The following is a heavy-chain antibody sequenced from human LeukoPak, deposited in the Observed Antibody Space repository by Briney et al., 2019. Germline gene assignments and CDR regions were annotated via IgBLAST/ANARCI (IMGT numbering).Heavy chain of an antibody. J-gene: IGHJ4*02. CDR2: VSGSGHST. Sequence: GGSLRLSCAASGFTFSNYAMSWVRQAPGKGLEWVSGVSGSGHSTVYADSVKGRFTISRDSSRSTLYLQMNSLGAEDTAVYYCAKDLLHGSGSYSWGVFDYWGQGTLVTVSS. CDR3: AKDLLHGSGSYSWGVFDY. CDR1: GFTFSNYA. D-gene: IGHD3-10*01. V-gene: IGHV3-23*01.